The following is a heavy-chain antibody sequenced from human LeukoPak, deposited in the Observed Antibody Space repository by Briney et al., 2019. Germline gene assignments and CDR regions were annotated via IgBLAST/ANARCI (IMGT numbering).Heavy chain of an antibody. V-gene: IGHV3-11*05. CDR3: ARDNGNKYYFDY. J-gene: IGHJ4*02. Sequence: PGGSLRLSCAASGFMFSDYFMSWIRQALGKELEWISYISSNSKYTKYADSVKGRFTISRDNAKKSLYLQMNSLRAEDTAVYYCARDNGNKYYFDYWGQGTLVTVSS. CDR1: GFMFSDYF. D-gene: IGHD2-8*01. CDR2: ISSNSKYT.